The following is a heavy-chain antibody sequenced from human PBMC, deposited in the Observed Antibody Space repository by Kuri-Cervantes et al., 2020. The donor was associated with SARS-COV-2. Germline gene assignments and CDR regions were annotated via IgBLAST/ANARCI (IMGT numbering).Heavy chain of an antibody. D-gene: IGHD6-13*01. CDR1: GFTVSSNY. Sequence: GGSLRLSCAASGFTVSSNYMSWVRQAPGKGLEWVSVIYSGGSTYYADSVKGQFTISRDNSKNTLYLQMNSLRAEDTAVYYCAREGRMGSSSWTLDYWGQGTLVTVSS. CDR2: IYSGGST. V-gene: IGHV3-53*05. CDR3: AREGRMGSSSWTLDY. J-gene: IGHJ4*02.